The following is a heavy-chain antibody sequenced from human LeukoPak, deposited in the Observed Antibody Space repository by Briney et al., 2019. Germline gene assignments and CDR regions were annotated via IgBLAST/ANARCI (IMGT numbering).Heavy chain of an antibody. D-gene: IGHD6-13*01. Sequence: ASVKVSCKAPGYKFTGYYIHWVRQAPGQGLEWMGWINPNTGDTTYAQNFQGRVTMTRDTSITTAYMEVSRLRSDDTAVYYCARRDSSSDIDYWGQGTLVTVSS. V-gene: IGHV1-2*02. J-gene: IGHJ4*02. CDR1: GYKFTGYY. CDR2: INPNTGDT. CDR3: ARRDSSSDIDY.